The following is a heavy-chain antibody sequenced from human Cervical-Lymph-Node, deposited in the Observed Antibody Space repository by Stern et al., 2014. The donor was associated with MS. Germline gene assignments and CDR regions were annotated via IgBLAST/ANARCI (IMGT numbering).Heavy chain of an antibody. V-gene: IGHV4-39*01. Sequence: QLQLQESGPGLVKPSETLSLTCAVSGDSISSYTHYWAWIRQPPGKGLEWIRVVYSGGPTSYTPPLKSRVTLSLDPPKNHSPRGFNSVTAADTAVYYCAKHACTGAACPFDLWGQGTLVTVSS. CDR3: AKHACTGAACPFDL. D-gene: IGHD2-8*02. CDR1: GDSISSYTHY. CDR2: VYSGGPT. J-gene: IGHJ4*02.